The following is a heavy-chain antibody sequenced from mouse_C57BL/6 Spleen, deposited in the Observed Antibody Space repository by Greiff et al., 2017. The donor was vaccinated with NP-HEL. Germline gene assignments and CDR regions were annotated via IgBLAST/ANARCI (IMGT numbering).Heavy chain of an antibody. CDR1: GFNIKDDY. CDR3: TRGYGSTFDY. CDR2: IDPENGDT. J-gene: IGHJ2*01. D-gene: IGHD1-1*01. Sequence: VQLKESGAELVRPGASVKLSCTASGFNIKDDYMHWVKQRPEQGLEWIGWIDPENGDTEYASKFQGKATITADTSSNTAYLQLSSLTSEDTAVYYCTRGYGSTFDYWGQGTTLTVSS. V-gene: IGHV14-4*01.